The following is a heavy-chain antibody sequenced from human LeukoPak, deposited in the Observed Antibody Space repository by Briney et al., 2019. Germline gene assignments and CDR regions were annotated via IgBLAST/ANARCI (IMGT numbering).Heavy chain of an antibody. Sequence: ASVKVSCKASGYTFTYYYLHWVRQAPGQGLEWMGWINPNNGDTHYAQKFQGRVTMTRDTSISTAYMELSRLRSDDTAVYYCARGVAGVYFYYYMDVWGKGTTVTVSS. D-gene: IGHD1-14*01. CDR1: GYTFTYYY. CDR2: INPNNGDT. J-gene: IGHJ6*03. CDR3: ARGVAGVYFYYYMDV. V-gene: IGHV1-2*02.